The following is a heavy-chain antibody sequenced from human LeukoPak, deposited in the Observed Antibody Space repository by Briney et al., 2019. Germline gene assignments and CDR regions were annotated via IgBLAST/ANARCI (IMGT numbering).Heavy chain of an antibody. CDR3: AKGDRGSYGLFDY. CDR1: GFTFSSYS. Sequence: GGSLRLSCAASGFTFSSYSMNWVRQAPGKGLEWVSALSGSGGSTYYANSVKGRFTISRDNSKNTLYLRMNSLRVEDTAVYYCAKGDRGSYGLFDYWGQGTLVTASS. V-gene: IGHV3-23*01. CDR2: LSGSGGST. J-gene: IGHJ4*02. D-gene: IGHD3-10*01.